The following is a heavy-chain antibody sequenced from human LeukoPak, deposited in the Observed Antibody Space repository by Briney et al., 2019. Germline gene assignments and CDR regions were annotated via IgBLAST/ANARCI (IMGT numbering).Heavy chain of an antibody. CDR1: GYTFTSYD. D-gene: IGHD3-10*01. CDR3: ARPLGSGMRHAFYI. J-gene: IGHJ3*02. CDR2: MNPNSGNT. V-gene: IGHV1-8*01. Sequence: ASVNVSCKASGYTFTSYDINWVRQATGQGLEWMGWMNPNSGNTGYTQKFQGRVTMTRTTSISTAYMELSSQTSEDTAVYYCARPLGSGMRHAFYIWGQGTLVTVSS.